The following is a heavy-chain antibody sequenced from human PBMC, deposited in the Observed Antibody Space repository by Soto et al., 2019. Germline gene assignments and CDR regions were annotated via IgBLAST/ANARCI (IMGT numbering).Heavy chain of an antibody. CDR2: IKTNSDGGTV. Sequence: GGSLRLSCAASGFTFSNAWMSWVRQAPGKGLEWIGRIKTNSDGGTVDYASPVKGRFTISRDDSKSMLYLDLNSLKTEDTGVYFCATVYCATTSCYAPFDYWGKGTRVTVSS. V-gene: IGHV3-15*01. CDR1: GFTFSNAW. CDR3: ATVYCATTSCYAPFDY. D-gene: IGHD2-2*01. J-gene: IGHJ4*02.